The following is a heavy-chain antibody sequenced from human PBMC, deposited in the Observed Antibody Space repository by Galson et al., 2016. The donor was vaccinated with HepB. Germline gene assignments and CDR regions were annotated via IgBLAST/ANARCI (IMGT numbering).Heavy chain of an antibody. Sequence: CAISGDRVSSNSATWNWIRQSPSRGLEWLGRTYYRSKWYNDYALSVKSRITINPDTSKNQFSLQLNSVTPEDTAVYYCARVRSGYGGYANPYYYGMDVWGQGTTVTVSS. CDR2: TYYRSKWYN. CDR3: ARVRSGYGGYANPYYYGMDV. V-gene: IGHV6-1*01. J-gene: IGHJ6*02. D-gene: IGHD5-12*01. CDR1: GDRVSSNSAT.